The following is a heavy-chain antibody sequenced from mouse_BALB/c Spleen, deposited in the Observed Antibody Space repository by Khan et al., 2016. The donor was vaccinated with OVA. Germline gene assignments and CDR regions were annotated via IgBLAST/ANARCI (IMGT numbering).Heavy chain of an antibody. CDR1: GYTFTSYT. CDR2: INPSRGYT. J-gene: IGHJ2*01. Sequence: VQLQESGAELARPGASVKMSCKASGYTFTSYTMHWVKQRPGQGLEWIGYINPSRGYTKYNQKFKDKATLTTDKSYSTAYMQLSSMSSEDSAVYYCARTHERWGQGTTLTVSA. V-gene: IGHV1-4*01. CDR3: ARTHER.